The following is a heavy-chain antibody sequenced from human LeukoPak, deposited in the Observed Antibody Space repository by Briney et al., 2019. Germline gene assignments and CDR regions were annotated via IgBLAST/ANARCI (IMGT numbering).Heavy chain of an antibody. CDR2: ISGSGGST. CDR3: AKRYWSGGSCYMGFDY. V-gene: IGHV3-23*01. CDR1: GFTFSSYA. J-gene: IGHJ4*02. Sequence: GGSLRLSCAASGFTFSSYAMSWVRQAPGKGLEWVSAISGSGGSTYYADSVKGRFTISRDNSKNTVYLQMNSLRAEDTAVYYCAKRYWSGGSCYMGFDYWGQGTLVTVSS. D-gene: IGHD2-15*01.